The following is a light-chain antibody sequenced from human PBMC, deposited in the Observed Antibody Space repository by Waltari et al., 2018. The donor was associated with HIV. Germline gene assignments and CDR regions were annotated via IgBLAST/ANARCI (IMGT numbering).Light chain of an antibody. J-gene: IGLJ1*01. CDR1: KLGDKY. V-gene: IGLV3-1*01. CDR2: QDS. Sequence: SYELTQPTSVSVSPGQTASITCSGEKLGDKYACWYQQKPGQSPGLVIYQDSKRPSGIPERFSGSTSGNTATLTISGTQAMDEADYYCQAWDSSTYYVFGTGTKVTVL. CDR3: QAWDSSTYYV.